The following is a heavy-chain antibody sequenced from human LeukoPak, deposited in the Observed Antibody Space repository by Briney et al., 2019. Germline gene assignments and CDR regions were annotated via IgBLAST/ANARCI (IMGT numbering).Heavy chain of an antibody. J-gene: IGHJ2*01. V-gene: IGHV4-31*03. CDR3: ARGRDCSGGSCYRWYFDP. CDR1: GGSISSGGYY. D-gene: IGHD2-15*01. CDR2: IYYSGST. Sequence: SQTLSLTCTVSGGSISSGGYYWSWIRQHPGKGLEWIGYIYYSGSTYYNPSLKSRVTISEDTSKNQFSLKLSSVTAAYTGVYYCARGRDCSGGSCYRWYFDPWGRGALVTVSS.